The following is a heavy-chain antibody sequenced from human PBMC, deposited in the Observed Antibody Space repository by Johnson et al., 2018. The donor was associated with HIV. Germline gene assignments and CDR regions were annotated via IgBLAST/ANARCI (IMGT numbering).Heavy chain of an antibody. V-gene: IGHV3-23*04. CDR1: GFTFSSYA. J-gene: IGHJ3*02. D-gene: IGHD3-3*02. Sequence: VQLVESGGGLVQPGGSLRLSCAASGFTFSSYAMSWVRQAPGKGLEWVSAISGSGAGSYYADSVKGRFTISRDNSKNTLFLQMNSPRAEDTAVYYCAKGRRISPDAFDIWGRGTMVTVSS. CDR3: AKGRRISPDAFDI. CDR2: ISGSGAGS.